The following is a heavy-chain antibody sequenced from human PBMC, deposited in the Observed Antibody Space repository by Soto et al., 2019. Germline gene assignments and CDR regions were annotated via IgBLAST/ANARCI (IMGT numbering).Heavy chain of an antibody. CDR2: IYHSGST. J-gene: IGHJ4*02. V-gene: IGHV4-30-2*01. CDR3: ARGYGSGSYPFDY. CDR1: GGSISSGGYS. Sequence: SETLSLTCAVSGGSISSGGYSWSWIRQPPGKGLKWIGHIYHSGSTYYNPSLKSRVTISVDRSKNQFSLKLSSVTAADTAVYYCARGYGSGSYPFDYWGQGTLVTVSS. D-gene: IGHD3-10*01.